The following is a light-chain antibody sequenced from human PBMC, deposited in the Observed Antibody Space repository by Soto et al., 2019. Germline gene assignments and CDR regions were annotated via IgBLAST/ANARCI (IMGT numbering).Light chain of an antibody. CDR2: EVI. CDR3: SSFTDTENAYV. V-gene: IGLV2-8*01. Sequence: QSALTQPPSASGSPGQSVTISCTGTSSDVGGYNYVSWYQQHPGRAPKLMIYEVIKRTSGVPDRFSCSKSGNTASLTVSGLQAEDEGDYYCSSFTDTENAYVFGSGTKLTVL. CDR1: SSDVGGYNY. J-gene: IGLJ1*01.